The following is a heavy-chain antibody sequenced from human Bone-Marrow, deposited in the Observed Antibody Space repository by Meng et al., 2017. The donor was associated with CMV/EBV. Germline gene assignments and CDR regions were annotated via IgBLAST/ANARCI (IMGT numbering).Heavy chain of an antibody. CDR3: ARMGYYYGSGTHYYYGLDV. CDR2: ISAYNGDS. V-gene: IGHV1-18*01. CDR1: GYTFASYG. J-gene: IGHJ6*02. Sequence: ASVKVSCKASGYTFASYGVSWVRQAPGQGLECLGWISAYNGDSHYSQSLQGRVTMTTDTSTRTAYMELRSLRSDDTAVYYCARMGYYYGSGTHYYYGLDVWGQGTTVTVS. D-gene: IGHD3-10*01.